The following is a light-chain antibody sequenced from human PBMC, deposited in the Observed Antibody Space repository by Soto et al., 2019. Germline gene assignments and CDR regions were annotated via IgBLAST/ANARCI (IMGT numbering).Light chain of an antibody. Sequence: VLTQSPDTLSLSPGERATLSCRASERISSNFLAWYQQRPGQAPRLLIYGASTRASGIPDRFSGSGSGTDFALTISRLEPEGFAVFYCQQYGTSPFTFGPGTTVEIK. CDR2: GAS. CDR1: ERISSNF. V-gene: IGKV3-20*01. CDR3: QQYGTSPFT. J-gene: IGKJ3*01.